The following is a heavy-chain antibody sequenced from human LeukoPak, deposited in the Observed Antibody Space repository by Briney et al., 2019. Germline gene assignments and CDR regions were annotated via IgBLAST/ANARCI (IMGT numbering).Heavy chain of an antibody. V-gene: IGHV3-23*01. J-gene: IGHJ4*02. CDR1: GFTFSLYA. Sequence: GGSLRLSCAASGFTFSLYAMTWVRQAPGKGLEWVSGISGSGDTTYYADSVKGRFTISRDNSKNTVYLQMNSLRAEDTAVYYCAKASAGTCSGARCYYFDSWGQGTPVTVSS. CDR3: AKASAGTCSGARCYYFDS. D-gene: IGHD2-15*01. CDR2: ISGSGDTT.